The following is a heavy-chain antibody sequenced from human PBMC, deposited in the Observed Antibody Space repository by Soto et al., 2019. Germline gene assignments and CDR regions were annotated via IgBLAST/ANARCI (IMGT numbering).Heavy chain of an antibody. CDR2: TIPLSETT. Sequence: QVQLVQSGAEVKEPGSSVKVSCKASGGIFRTYTISWGRQAPGQGLEWMGGTIPLSETTKYPQKFQDRVTITADTSTNPAYREVRSLRSDATAAYYGASTPTESGIAIFYCKDWGQGTLVTVSS. J-gene: IGHJ4*02. CDR1: GGIFRTYT. D-gene: IGHD3-3*02. CDR3: ASTPTESGIAIFYCKD. V-gene: IGHV1-69*06.